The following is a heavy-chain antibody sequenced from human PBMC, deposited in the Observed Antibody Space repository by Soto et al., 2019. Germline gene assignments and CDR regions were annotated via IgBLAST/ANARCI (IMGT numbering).Heavy chain of an antibody. CDR1: GGCISSYY. CDR2: IYTSVST. J-gene: IGHJ6*02. Sequence: XASLSLTCTVCGGCISSYYWSWVRQPAGKGLEWIGRIYTSVSTNYNPSLNSRVTMSVDTSKNQFSLKLSSVTAADTAVYYCARGWGSGEQDFWPGYSYYYYYGMDVCGQRTTVTVSS. V-gene: IGHV4-4*07. CDR3: ARGWGSGEQDFWPGYSYYYYYGMDV. D-gene: IGHD3-3*01.